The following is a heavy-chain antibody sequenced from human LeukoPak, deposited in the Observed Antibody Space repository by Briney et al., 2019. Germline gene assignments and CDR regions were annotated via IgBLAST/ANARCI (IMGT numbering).Heavy chain of an antibody. D-gene: IGHD5-12*01. CDR1: GGSISSSSSY. J-gene: IGHJ4*02. V-gene: IGHV4-61*01. CDR2: IYYSGST. CDR3: ARGDSGYDWVGYFDY. Sequence: PSETLSLTCTVSGGSISSSSSYWSWIRQPPGKGLEWIGYIYYSGSTNYNPSLKSRVTISVDTSKNQFSLKLSSVTAADTAVYYCARGDSGYDWVGYFDYWGQGTLVTVSS.